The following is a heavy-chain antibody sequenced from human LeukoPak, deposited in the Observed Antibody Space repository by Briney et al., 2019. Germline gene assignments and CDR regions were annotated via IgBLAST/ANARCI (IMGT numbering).Heavy chain of an antibody. D-gene: IGHD3-10*01. Sequence: SETLSLTCTVSGGSISSYYWSWIRQPPGKGLEWIGYIYCSGTTNYNPSLKSGVTISVDASKKQFSLKLSSVTAADTAVYYCARIPVRGAYYFDYWGQGTLVTVSS. V-gene: IGHV4-59*08. J-gene: IGHJ4*02. CDR3: ARIPVRGAYYFDY. CDR1: GGSISSYY. CDR2: IYCSGTT.